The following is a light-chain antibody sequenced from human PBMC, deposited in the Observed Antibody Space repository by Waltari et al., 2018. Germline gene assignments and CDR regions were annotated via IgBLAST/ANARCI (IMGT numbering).Light chain of an antibody. CDR3: QHYDNFPFT. J-gene: IGKJ3*01. CDR1: QDISNY. Sequence: DIQMTQSPSSLSASIGDRVTITCQASQDISNYLLWYQPKPGKAPGVLFYDASTLGRGVPSRFSGSGSGTDFTFTIAALQPEDFATYFCQHYDNFPFTFGPGTTVDVK. V-gene: IGKV1-33*01. CDR2: DAS.